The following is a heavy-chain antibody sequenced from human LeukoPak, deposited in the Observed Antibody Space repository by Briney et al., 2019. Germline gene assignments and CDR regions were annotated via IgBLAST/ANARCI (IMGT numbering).Heavy chain of an antibody. Sequence: PSETLSLTCTVSGGSMSSYYWSWIRQPAGKGLEWIGRVYTSGNTNYNPSLKSRVTMSVDTSKNQFSLKLTSVTAADTAVYCCARGLSHSKDIWGQGTMVTVSS. CDR3: ARGLSHSKDI. J-gene: IGHJ3*02. CDR2: VYTSGNT. V-gene: IGHV4-4*07. CDR1: GGSMSSYY.